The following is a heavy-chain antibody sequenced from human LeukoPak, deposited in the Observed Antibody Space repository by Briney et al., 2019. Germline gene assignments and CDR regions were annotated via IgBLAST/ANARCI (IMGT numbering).Heavy chain of an antibody. CDR1: GFTFSSCG. V-gene: IGHV3-30*18. D-gene: IGHD3-3*01. J-gene: IGHJ4*02. Sequence: GGSLRLSCAASGFTFSSCGMHWVRQASGKGLEWVAVISYDGSNKYYADSVKGRFTISRDNSKNTLYLQMNSLRAEDTAVYYSAEDPAQRFLEWLSFDYWGQGTLVTVSS. CDR2: ISYDGSNK. CDR3: AEDPAQRFLEWLSFDY.